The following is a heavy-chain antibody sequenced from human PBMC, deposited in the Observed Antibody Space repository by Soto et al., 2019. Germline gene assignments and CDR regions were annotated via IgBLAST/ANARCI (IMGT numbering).Heavy chain of an antibody. Sequence: PSETLSLTCTVSGGSISSSTYYWGWIRQSPGKGLEWIGSIYYSGSTYYNPSLKGRVTISVDTSKNQFSLKLTSVTAADTAVYYCARLGAYYQSLDPWGPGTLVTVSS. J-gene: IGHJ5*02. V-gene: IGHV4-39*01. CDR2: IYYSGST. CDR3: ARLGAYYQSLDP. CDR1: GGSISSSTYY. D-gene: IGHD2-21*01.